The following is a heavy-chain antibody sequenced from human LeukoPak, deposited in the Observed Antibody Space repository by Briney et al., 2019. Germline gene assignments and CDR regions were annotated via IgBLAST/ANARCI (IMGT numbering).Heavy chain of an antibody. CDR1: GFTFSSYW. Sequence: GGSLRLSCAAPGFTFSSYWMSWVRQAPGKGLEWVANIKQDGSEKYYVDSVKGRFTISRDNAKNSLYLQMNSLRAEDTAVYYCASRNSLFIWGQGTLVTVSS. D-gene: IGHD4-23*01. CDR3: ASRNSLFI. CDR2: IKQDGSEK. V-gene: IGHV3-7*01. J-gene: IGHJ4*02.